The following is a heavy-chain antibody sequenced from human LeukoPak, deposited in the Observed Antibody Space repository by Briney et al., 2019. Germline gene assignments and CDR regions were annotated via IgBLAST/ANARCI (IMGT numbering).Heavy chain of an antibody. D-gene: IGHD3-16*02. V-gene: IGHV4-39*01. CDR1: GGSISSSSYY. CDR2: IYYSGST. J-gene: IGHJ4*02. CDR3: ARTTSGAVIAIDY. Sequence: SETLSLTCTVSGGSISSSSYYWGWIRQSPGKGLEWIGSIYYSGSTYYNPSLKSRVTIYVDTSKNQFSLKLSSVTAADTAVFYCARTTSGAVIAIDYWGQGTLVTVSS.